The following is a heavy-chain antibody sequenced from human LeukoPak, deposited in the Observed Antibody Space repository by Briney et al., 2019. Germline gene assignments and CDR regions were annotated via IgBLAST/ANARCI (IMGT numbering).Heavy chain of an antibody. CDR1: GGSISSYY. CDR2: IYYSGST. CDR3: ARQGDYYDSSGRLFDY. Sequence: SETLSLTCTVSGGSISSYYWSWIRQPPGKGLEWIGYIYYSGSTNYYPSLKSRVTISVDTSKNQFSLKLSSVTAADTAVDYCARQGDYYDSSGRLFDYWGQGTLVTVSS. J-gene: IGHJ4*02. V-gene: IGHV4-59*08. D-gene: IGHD3-22*01.